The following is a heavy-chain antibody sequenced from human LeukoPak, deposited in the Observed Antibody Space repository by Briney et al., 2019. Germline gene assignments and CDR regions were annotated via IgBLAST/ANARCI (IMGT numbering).Heavy chain of an antibody. CDR2: ISAYNGNT. CDR1: GYTFTSYG. CDR3: ARAGHYYDSSVVTL. D-gene: IGHD3-22*01. Sequence: ASVKVSCKASGYTFTSYGISWVRQAPGQGLEWMGWISAYNGNTNYAQKLQGRVTMTTDTSTSTAYMELRSLRSDDTAVYYCARAGHYYDSSVVTLWGQGTLVTVPS. V-gene: IGHV1-18*01. J-gene: IGHJ4*02.